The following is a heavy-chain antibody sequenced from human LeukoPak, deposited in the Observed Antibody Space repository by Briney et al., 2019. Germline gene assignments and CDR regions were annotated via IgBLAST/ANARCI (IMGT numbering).Heavy chain of an antibody. D-gene: IGHD6-13*01. CDR2: ISGSGGST. Sequence: GGSLRLSCAASGFTFSSYAMSWVRQAPGKGLEWVSPISGSGGSTYYADSVKGRFTISRDNSKNTLYLQMNSLRAEDTAVYYCAKREQQLVYYYYYYYMDVWGKGTTVTVSS. V-gene: IGHV3-23*01. J-gene: IGHJ6*03. CDR3: AKREQQLVYYYYYYYMDV. CDR1: GFTFSSYA.